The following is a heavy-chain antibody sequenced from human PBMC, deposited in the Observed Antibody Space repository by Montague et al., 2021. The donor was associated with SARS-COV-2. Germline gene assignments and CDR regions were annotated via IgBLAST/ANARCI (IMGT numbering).Heavy chain of an antibody. CDR1: DDSMGGYY. V-gene: IGHV4-59*01. J-gene: IGHJ5*02. D-gene: IGHD3-3*01. CDR3: ARGPFLRFLELPMGFKKPGWFDP. Sequence: SETLSLTCNVSDDSMGGYYWSWIRQSPGKGLEWIGYLYYSGSTSINPSLRSRVTISADTSKNQVSLKMTSVTTADTAVYYCARGPFLRFLELPMGFKKPGWFDPWGQGTLVTVSS. CDR2: LYYSGST.